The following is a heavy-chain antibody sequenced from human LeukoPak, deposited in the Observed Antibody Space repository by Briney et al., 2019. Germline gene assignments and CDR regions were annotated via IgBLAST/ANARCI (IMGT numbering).Heavy chain of an antibody. D-gene: IGHD3-22*01. J-gene: IGHJ4*02. Sequence: GGSLRLSCAASGFIFNNYGLVWVRQAPGKGLEWVSAISNDGGGTTYADFVKGRFSVSRDNSNNTLFLQMNSLRAEDTALYYCAKGSSGYFFALWGQGTLVTVSS. CDR1: GFIFNNYG. V-gene: IGHV3-23*01. CDR2: ISNDGGGT. CDR3: AKGSSGYFFAL.